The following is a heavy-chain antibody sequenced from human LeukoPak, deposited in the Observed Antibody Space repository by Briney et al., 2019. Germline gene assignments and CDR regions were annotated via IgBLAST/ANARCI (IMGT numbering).Heavy chain of an antibody. CDR1: GFTFSSYS. CDR2: ITSSSSYL. Sequence: PGGSLRLSCAASGFTFSSYSMNWVRQAPGKGLEWVSSITSSSSYLYSAHSVKGRFTISKDNAKNSLYLQMSSLRAEDTAVYYCAREGSGSYYNFDYWGQGTLVTVSS. CDR3: AREGSGSYYNFDY. D-gene: IGHD3-10*01. V-gene: IGHV3-21*01. J-gene: IGHJ4*02.